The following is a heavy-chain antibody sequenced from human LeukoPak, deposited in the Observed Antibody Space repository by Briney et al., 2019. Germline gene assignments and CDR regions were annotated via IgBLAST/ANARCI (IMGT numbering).Heavy chain of an antibody. D-gene: IGHD4-17*01. CDR3: ARGSSSVTRCLDY. V-gene: IGHV3-23*01. J-gene: IGHJ4*02. CDR1: GFTFSTYS. Sequence: GGSLRLPCAASGFTFSTYSMTWVRQAPGKGLEWVSIISGDTVTTYYADSVKGRFTISRDNSRNTLYLQMNSLRAEDTAVYYCARGSSSVTRCLDYWGQGTLVTVSS. CDR2: ISGDTVTT.